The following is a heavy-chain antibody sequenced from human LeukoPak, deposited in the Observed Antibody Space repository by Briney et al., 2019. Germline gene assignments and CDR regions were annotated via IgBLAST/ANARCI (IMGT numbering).Heavy chain of an antibody. Sequence: AGGSLRLSCAASGFTFSSYAMSWIRQAPGKGLEWVSGISGSGDNTYYADSVKGRFTISRDNSKNTLYVQVNSLGTGDTAAYYCAKGSYYDSSGSFYFDYRGQGTLVTVSS. J-gene: IGHJ4*02. CDR3: AKGSYYDSSGSFYFDY. D-gene: IGHD3-22*01. CDR1: GFTFSSYA. V-gene: IGHV3-23*01. CDR2: ISGSGDNT.